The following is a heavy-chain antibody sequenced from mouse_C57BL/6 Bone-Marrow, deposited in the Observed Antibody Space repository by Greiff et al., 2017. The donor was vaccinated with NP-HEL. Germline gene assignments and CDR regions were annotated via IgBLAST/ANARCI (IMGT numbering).Heavy chain of an antibody. CDR3: AKPSYGSPLAH. J-gene: IGHJ3*01. CDR2: IWGDGST. Sequence: QVQLKESGPGLVAPSPSLSITCTASGFSLTSYGVSWVRQPPGKGLEWLGVIWGDGSTTYHSALFSRLSTSKNNSKSQVFLKLNSLQTDDTATYYCAKPSYGSPLAHWGQGTLVTVSA. CDR1: GFSLTSYG. V-gene: IGHV2-3*01. D-gene: IGHD1-1*01.